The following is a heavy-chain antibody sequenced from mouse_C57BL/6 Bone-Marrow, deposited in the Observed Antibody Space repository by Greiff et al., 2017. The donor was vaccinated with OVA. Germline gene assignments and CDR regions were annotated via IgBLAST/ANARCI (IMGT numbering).Heavy chain of an antibody. CDR2: ISNLAYSI. Sequence: EVKLMESGGGLVQPGGSLKLSCAASGFTFSDYGMAWVRQAPRKGPEWVAFISNLAYSIYYADTVTGRFTISRENAKNTLYLEMSSLRSEDTAMYYCARHPYWYFDVWGTGTTVTVSS. V-gene: IGHV5-15*01. CDR3: ARHPYWYFDV. CDR1: GFTFSDYG. J-gene: IGHJ1*03.